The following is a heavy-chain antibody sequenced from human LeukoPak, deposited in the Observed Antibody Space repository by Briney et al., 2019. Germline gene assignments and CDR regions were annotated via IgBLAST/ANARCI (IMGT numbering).Heavy chain of an antibody. CDR2: TSGSGGST. CDR3: AKDHRDYVWGSYRYRGLDY. CDR1: GFTFSSYG. V-gene: IGHV3-23*01. J-gene: IGHJ4*02. D-gene: IGHD3-16*02. Sequence: PGGSLRLSCAASGFTFSSYGMSWVRQAPGKGLEWVSATSGSGGSTYYADSAKGRFTISRDNAKNTLYLQMNSLRAEDTAVYYCAKDHRDYVWGSYRYRGLDYWGQGTLVTVSS.